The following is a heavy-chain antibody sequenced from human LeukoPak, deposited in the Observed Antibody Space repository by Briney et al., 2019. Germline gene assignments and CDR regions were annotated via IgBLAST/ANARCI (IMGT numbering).Heavy chain of an antibody. D-gene: IGHD1-14*01. CDR1: GGSISSYY. J-gene: IGHJ4*02. Sequence: PSETLSLTCTLSGGSISSYYWSCIRQPPGKGLEWIGYIYYSGSTNYNPSLKSRVTISVDTSKNQFSLKLSSVTAADTAVYYCARAWGTAWGQGTLVTVSS. V-gene: IGHV4-59*01. CDR3: ARAWGTA. CDR2: IYYSGST.